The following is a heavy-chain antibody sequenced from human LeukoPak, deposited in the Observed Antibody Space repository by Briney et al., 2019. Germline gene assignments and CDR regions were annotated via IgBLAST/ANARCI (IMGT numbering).Heavy chain of an antibody. D-gene: IGHD3-10*01. CDR2: ISGSGGST. V-gene: IGHV3-23*01. CDR1: GFTFSSYG. Sequence: GGSLRLSCAASGFTFSSYGMSWVRQAPGKGLEWVSAISGSGGSTYYADSVKGRFTISRDNSKNTLYLQMNSLRAEDTAVYYCAKAHLLLWFGELSPIDYWGQGTLVTVSS. CDR3: AKAHLLLWFGELSPIDY. J-gene: IGHJ4*02.